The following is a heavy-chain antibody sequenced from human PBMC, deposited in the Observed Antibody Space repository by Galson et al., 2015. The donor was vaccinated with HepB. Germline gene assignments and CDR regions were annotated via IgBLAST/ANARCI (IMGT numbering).Heavy chain of an antibody. J-gene: IGHJ4*02. D-gene: IGHD4-17*01. CDR2: IDPSDSYT. CDR1: GYTFTALW. V-gene: IGHV5-10-1*01. Sequence: QSGAEVKKPGESLRISCKASGYTFTALWITWVRQIPGKGLEWMGRIDPSDSYTDYRPSFRGHVTFSADKSITTAYLQWISLKASDTAMYYYAGRHSYFRSVTWYDVSDYWGQGTLVTVSS. CDR3: AGRHSYFRSVTWYDVSDY.